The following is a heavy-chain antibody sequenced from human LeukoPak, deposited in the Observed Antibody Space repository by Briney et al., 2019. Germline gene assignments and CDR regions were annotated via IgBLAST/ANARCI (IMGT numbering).Heavy chain of an antibody. Sequence: SETLSLTCTVSGGSISSYYWSWIRQPPGKGLDGFGYIYYSGSTNYNPSLKSRVTISVDTSKNQFSLKLSSVTAADTAVYYCARHSSGWLYYMDVWGKGTTVTVSS. J-gene: IGHJ6*03. CDR1: GGSISSYY. V-gene: IGHV4-59*01. CDR3: ARHSSGWLYYMDV. CDR2: IYYSGST. D-gene: IGHD6-19*01.